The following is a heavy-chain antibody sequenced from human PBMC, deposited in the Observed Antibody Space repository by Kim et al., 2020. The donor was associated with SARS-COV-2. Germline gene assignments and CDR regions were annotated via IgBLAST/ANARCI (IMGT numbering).Heavy chain of an antibody. Sequence: SETLSLTCTVSGGSISSGSYYWSWIRQPAGKGLEWIGRIYTSGSTNYNPSLKSRVTISVDTSKNQFSLKLSSVTAADTAVYYCAREGSLYGSLDPWGQGTLVTVSS. CDR2: IYTSGST. V-gene: IGHV4-61*02. CDR3: AREGSLYGSLDP. D-gene: IGHD3-10*01. J-gene: IGHJ5*02. CDR1: GGSISSGSYY.